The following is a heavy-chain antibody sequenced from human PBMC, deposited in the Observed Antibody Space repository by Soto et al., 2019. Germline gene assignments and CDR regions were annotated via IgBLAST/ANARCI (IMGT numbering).Heavy chain of an antibody. CDR3: ARGPNPSITMIVVAPDY. D-gene: IGHD3-22*01. Sequence: GASVKVSCKASGYTFTSYGIIWVRQAPGQGLEWIGWISAYNGNTNYAQKLQGRVTMTTDTSTSTAYMGLRSLRSDDTAVYYCARGPNPSITMIVVAPDYWGQGTLVTVYS. V-gene: IGHV1-18*01. J-gene: IGHJ4*02. CDR2: ISAYNGNT. CDR1: GYTFTSYG.